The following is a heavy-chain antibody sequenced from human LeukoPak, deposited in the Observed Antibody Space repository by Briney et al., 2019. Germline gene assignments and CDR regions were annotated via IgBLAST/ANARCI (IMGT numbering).Heavy chain of an antibody. CDR2: ISGSGGST. D-gene: IGHD5-18*01. V-gene: IGHV3-23*01. Sequence: QSGGSLRLSCAASGFTFSSYAMSWVRQAPGKGLEWVSAISGSGGSTYYADSVKGRFTISRDNSKNTLYLQTNSLRAEDTAVYYCANIPTPITAMALGYWGQGTLVTVSS. CDR3: ANIPTPITAMALGY. CDR1: GFTFSSYA. J-gene: IGHJ4*02.